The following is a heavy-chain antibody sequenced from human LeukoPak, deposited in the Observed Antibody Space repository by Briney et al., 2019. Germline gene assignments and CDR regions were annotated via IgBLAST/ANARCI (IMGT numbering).Heavy chain of an antibody. CDR1: GHIFTVDS. CDR3: ARSATVTSRSGVDY. J-gene: IGHJ4*02. CDR2: IHLNGGGT. Sequence: GASVKVSCTASGHIFTVDSIHWVRQAPGQGLEWMGWIHLNGGGTYRAQKFQDRVTLTKDTSISTAYLQWSSLKASDTAMYYCARSATVTSRSGVDYWGQGTLVTVSS. V-gene: IGHV1-2*02. D-gene: IGHD4-17*01.